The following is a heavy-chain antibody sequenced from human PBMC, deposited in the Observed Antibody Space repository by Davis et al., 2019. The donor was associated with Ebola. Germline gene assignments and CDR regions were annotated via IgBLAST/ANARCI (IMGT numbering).Heavy chain of an antibody. CDR3: ARSQRGYSGH. V-gene: IGHV4-34*01. CDR1: GGSFSGYY. CDR2: INHSGST. J-gene: IGHJ4*02. D-gene: IGHD5-12*01. Sequence: PSETLSLTCAVYGGSFSGYYWSWIRQPPGKGLEWIGEINHSGSTNYNPSLKSRVTISVDTSKNQFSLKLSSVTAADTAVYYCARSQRGYSGHWGQGTLVTVSS.